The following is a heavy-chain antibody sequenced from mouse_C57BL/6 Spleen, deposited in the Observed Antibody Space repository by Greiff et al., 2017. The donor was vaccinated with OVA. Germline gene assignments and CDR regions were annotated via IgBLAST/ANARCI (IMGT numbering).Heavy chain of an antibody. V-gene: IGHV1-63*01. CDR3: ARAYGNSQYYFDY. J-gene: IGHJ2*01. D-gene: IGHD2-1*01. CDR1: GYTFTNYW. Sequence: LQESGAELVRPGTSVKMSCKASGYTFTNYWIGWAKQRPGHGLEWIGDIYPGGGYTNYNEKFKGKATLTADKSSSTAYMQFSSLTSEDSAIYYCARAYGNSQYYFDYWGQGTTLTVSS. CDR2: IYPGGGYT.